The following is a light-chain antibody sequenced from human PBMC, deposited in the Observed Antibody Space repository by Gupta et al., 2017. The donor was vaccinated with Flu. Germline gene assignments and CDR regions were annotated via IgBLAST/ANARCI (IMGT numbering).Light chain of an antibody. CDR2: EGN. Sequence: TTPLPWGNSNIGINCVYRYQQSPGPAPILLVYEGNDRPSGVPARFSGSKSGTTATLAISRLRAEDEADYYCAAWDDTRSHVVFGGGTKLTVL. J-gene: IGLJ2*01. CDR1: NSNIGINC. V-gene: IGLV1-47*01. CDR3: AAWDDTRSHVV.